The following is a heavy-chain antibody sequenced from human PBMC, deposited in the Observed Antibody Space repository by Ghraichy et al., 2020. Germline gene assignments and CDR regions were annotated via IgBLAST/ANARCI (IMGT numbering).Heavy chain of an antibody. D-gene: IGHD2-2*01. J-gene: IGHJ6*02. V-gene: IGHV3-48*02. CDR1: GFTFSSYS. CDR2: ISSSSSTI. CDR3: AREGYRDIVVVPAEDGMDV. Sequence: GGSLRLSCAASGFTFSSYSMNWVRQAPGKGLEWVSYISSSSSTIYYADSVKGRFTISRDNAKNSLYLQMNSLRDEDTAVYYCAREGYRDIVVVPAEDGMDVWGQGTTVTVSS.